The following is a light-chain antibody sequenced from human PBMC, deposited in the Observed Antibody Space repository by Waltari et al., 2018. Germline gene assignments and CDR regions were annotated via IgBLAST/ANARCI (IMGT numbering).Light chain of an antibody. CDR1: QNIYTN. CDR3: QQYYGWPLI. J-gene: IGKJ4*01. CDR2: GAS. V-gene: IGKV3D-15*01. Sequence: ETVMTQSPATLSVSPGERVTLSCRASQNIYTNLAWYQQKPGQAPRVLVYGASTRASGIPVRFSGSGSGTEFTLTISSLQSEDCAVYFCQQYYGWPLIFGGGSKVEVK.